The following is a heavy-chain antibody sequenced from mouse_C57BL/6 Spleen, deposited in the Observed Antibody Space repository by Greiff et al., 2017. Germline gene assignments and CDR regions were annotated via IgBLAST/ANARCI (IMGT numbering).Heavy chain of an antibody. CDR1: GFTFSSYG. J-gene: IGHJ4*01. CDR2: ISSGGSYT. Sequence: EVQVVESGGDLVKPGGSLKLSCAASGFTFSSYGMSWVRQTPDKRLEWVATISSGGSYTYYPDSVKGRFTISRDNAKNTLYLQMSSLKSEDTAMYYCARRYDGYAMGYWGQGTSVTVSS. D-gene: IGHD2-3*01. V-gene: IGHV5-6*01. CDR3: ARRYDGYAMGY.